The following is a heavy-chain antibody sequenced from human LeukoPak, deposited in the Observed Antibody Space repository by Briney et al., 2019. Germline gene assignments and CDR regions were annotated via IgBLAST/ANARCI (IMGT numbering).Heavy chain of an antibody. Sequence: GGSLRLSCAASGFTFSSYWMSWVRQAPGKGLEWVANIKQDGSGKYYVDSVKGRFTISRDNAKNSLYLQMNSLRAEDTAVYYCARDRRSIVGATPLSDYFDYWGQGTLVTVSS. D-gene: IGHD1-26*01. CDR2: IKQDGSGK. J-gene: IGHJ4*02. CDR1: GFTFSSYW. V-gene: IGHV3-7*01. CDR3: ARDRRSIVGATPLSDYFDY.